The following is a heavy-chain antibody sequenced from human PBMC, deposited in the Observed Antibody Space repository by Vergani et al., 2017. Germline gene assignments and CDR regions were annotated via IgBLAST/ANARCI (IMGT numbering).Heavy chain of an antibody. CDR3: AKVQDTVTILGGFDY. CDR2: ISGSGGST. CDR1: GFTFGDYY. J-gene: IGHJ4*02. Sequence: EVHLEESGGGLVQPGGSLRLSCAASGFTFGDYYMAWIRLAPGKGLDWVSAISGSGGSTYYADSVKGRFTISRDNSKNTLYLQMNSLRAEDTAVYYCAKVQDTVTILGGFDYWGQGTLVTVSS. V-gene: IGHV3-23*04. D-gene: IGHD4-17*01.